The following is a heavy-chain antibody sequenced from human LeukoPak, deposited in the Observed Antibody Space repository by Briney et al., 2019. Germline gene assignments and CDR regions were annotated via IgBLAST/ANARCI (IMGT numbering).Heavy chain of an antibody. CDR2: IPDSGST. CDR3: ARGYDSSAYYPFNY. Sequence: PSETLSLTCVVSGGSLSTHHWSWIRQSPGRGLEWIGYIPDSGSTNYNPSLKSRVTISVDTSKNQFSLMLSSVTAAHTAVYYCARGYDSSAYYPFNYWGQGTLVTVSS. J-gene: IGHJ4*02. D-gene: IGHD3-22*01. CDR1: GGSLSTHH. V-gene: IGHV4-59*11.